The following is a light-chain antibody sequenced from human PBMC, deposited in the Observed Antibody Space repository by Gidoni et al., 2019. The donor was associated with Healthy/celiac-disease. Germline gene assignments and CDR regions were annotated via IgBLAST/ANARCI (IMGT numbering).Light chain of an antibody. J-gene: IGLJ2*01. CDR1: SSDVGSYNL. CDR3: CSYAGSSTV. CDR2: EVR. V-gene: IGLV2-23*02. Sequence: QSALTQPASVSGSPGQAITISCTGTSSDVGSYNLVSWYQQHRGKAPKLMIYEVRKRPSGVSNRFSGSKSGNTASLTISGLQAEDEADYYCCSYAGSSTVFGGGTKLTVL.